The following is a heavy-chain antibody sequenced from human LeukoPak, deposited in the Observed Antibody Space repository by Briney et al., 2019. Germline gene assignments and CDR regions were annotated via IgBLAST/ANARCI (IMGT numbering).Heavy chain of an antibody. CDR1: GYTFSTYG. CDR2: INPNSGGT. V-gene: IGHV1-2*02. D-gene: IGHD3-22*01. J-gene: IGHJ4*02. CDR3: ARDQHYDSRPLEY. Sequence: ASVKVSCKASGYTFSTYGINWVRQAPGQGLEWMGWINPNSGGTNYAQRFQGRVTMTRDTSLSTADMELSGLKSDDSAIYFCARDQHYDSRPLEYWGQGTLVTVSS.